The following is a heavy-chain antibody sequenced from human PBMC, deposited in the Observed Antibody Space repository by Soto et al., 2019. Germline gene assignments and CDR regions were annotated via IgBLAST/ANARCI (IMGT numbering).Heavy chain of an antibody. CDR2: IYYSGST. V-gene: IGHV4-59*01. Sequence: SETPSLTCTVSGGSISSYYWSWIRQPPGKGLEWIGYIYYSGSTNYNPSLKSRVTISVDTSKNQFSLKLSSVTAADTAVYYCARDRESGSSWFDYWGQGTLVTVSS. CDR3: ARDRESGSSWFDY. D-gene: IGHD6-13*01. CDR1: GGSISSYY. J-gene: IGHJ4*02.